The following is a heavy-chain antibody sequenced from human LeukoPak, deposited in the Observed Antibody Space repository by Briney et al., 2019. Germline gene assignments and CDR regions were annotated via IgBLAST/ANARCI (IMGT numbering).Heavy chain of an antibody. J-gene: IGHJ4*02. CDR3: VRQGYNYGAFNA. Sequence: PSETLSLTCAVSGDSISCCYWTWIRQSAGKGLEWIGRVFISGNTNYNPSLQGRVTMPVDRSKSQFSLRLRSVTAADTAVYYCVRQGYNYGAFNAWGQGTLVTVSS. V-gene: IGHV4-4*07. D-gene: IGHD5-18*01. CDR2: VFISGNT. CDR1: GDSISCCY.